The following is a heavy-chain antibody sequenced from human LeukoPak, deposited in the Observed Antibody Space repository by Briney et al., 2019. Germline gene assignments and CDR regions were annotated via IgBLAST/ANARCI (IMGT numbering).Heavy chain of an antibody. D-gene: IGHD5-12*01. Sequence: RGSLRLSCAASGFTFSSYAMSWVRQAPGKGLEWVSAISGSGGSTYYADSVKGRFTISRDNSKNTLYLQMNSLRAEDTAVYYCAKDGQWLRFGWFDPWGQGTLVTVSS. V-gene: IGHV3-23*01. CDR2: ISGSGGST. CDR1: GFTFSSYA. CDR3: AKDGQWLRFGWFDP. J-gene: IGHJ5*02.